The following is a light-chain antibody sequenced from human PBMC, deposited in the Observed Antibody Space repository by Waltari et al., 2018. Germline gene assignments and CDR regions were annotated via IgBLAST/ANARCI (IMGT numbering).Light chain of an antibody. CDR2: DVS. V-gene: IGLV2-14*01. J-gene: IGLJ2*01. CDR1: SSDVGGYNY. Sequence: QSALTQPASASGSPGQSITISCTGTSSDVGGYNYFPWYQQHPGKAPKLMIYDVSNRPSGVSNRFSGSKSGNTASLTISGLQAEDEADYYCSSYTSSRTLIFGGGTKLTVL. CDR3: SSYTSSRTLI.